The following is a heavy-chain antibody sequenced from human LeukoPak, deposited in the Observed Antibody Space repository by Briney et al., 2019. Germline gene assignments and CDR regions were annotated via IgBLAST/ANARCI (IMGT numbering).Heavy chain of an antibody. CDR1: GFTFSSYS. Sequence: PGGSLRLSCAASGFTFSSYSMNWVRQAPGKGLEWVSSISSSSSYIYYADSAKGRFTISRDNAKNSLYLQMNSLRAEDTAVYYCARGGGSGSYYHDAFDIWGQGTMVTVSS. CDR3: ARGGGSGSYYHDAFDI. J-gene: IGHJ3*02. CDR2: ISSSSSYI. D-gene: IGHD3-10*01. V-gene: IGHV3-21*01.